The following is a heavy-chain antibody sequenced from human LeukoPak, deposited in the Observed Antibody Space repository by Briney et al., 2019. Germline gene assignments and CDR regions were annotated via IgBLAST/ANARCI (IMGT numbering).Heavy chain of an antibody. D-gene: IGHD3-22*01. CDR2: IYYSGST. J-gene: IGHJ4*02. V-gene: IGHV4-39*01. CDR3: ARFRADGRDFGYCYDSSGYYYDRYFDY. CDR1: GGSISSSSYY. Sequence: PSETLSLTCTVSGGSISSSSYYWGWIRQPPGKGLEWIGSIYYSGSTYYNPSLKSRVTISVDTSKNQFSLKLSSVTAADTAVYYCARFRADGRDFGYCYDSSGYYYDRYFDYWGQGILVTVSS.